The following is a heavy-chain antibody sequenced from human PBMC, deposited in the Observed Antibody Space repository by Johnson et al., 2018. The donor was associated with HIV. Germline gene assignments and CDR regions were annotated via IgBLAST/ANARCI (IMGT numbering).Heavy chain of an antibody. J-gene: IGHJ3*02. Sequence: QVQVVESGGGLVRPGGSLRLSCVASGFAVSGYYMSWVRQAPGKGLEWVAIISYDGINKYYADSVKGRFTISRDKAKNTLYLQMNSLKTEDTAVYYCTTAFTVTGAFDIWGQGTMVTVSS. CDR3: TTAFTVTGAFDI. CDR2: ISYDGINK. V-gene: IGHV3-30-3*01. D-gene: IGHD4-17*01. CDR1: GFAVSGYY.